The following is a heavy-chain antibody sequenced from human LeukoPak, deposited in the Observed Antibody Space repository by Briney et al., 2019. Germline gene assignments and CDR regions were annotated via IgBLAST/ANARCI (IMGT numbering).Heavy chain of an antibody. CDR1: GFTFSSYG. J-gene: IGHJ5*02. V-gene: IGHV3-30*18. D-gene: IGHD1-26*01. CDR2: ISYDGSNK. CDR3: AKGRERGSYQPPDP. Sequence: PGGSLRLSCAASGFTFSSYGMHWVRQAPGKGLEWVAVISYDGSNKYYADSVKGRFTISRDNSKNTLYLQMNSLRAEDTAVYYCAKGRERGSYQPPDPWGQGTLVTVSS.